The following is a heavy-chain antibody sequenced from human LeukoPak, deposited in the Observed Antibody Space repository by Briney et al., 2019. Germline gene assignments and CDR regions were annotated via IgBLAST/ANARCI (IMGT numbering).Heavy chain of an antibody. V-gene: IGHV4-39*01. CDR3: ARGRPTVTTPYFDY. Sequence: SETLSLTCTVSGGSINSNSYYWGWIRQPPGKGLEWIGSIYYSGSTYYNPSLKSRVTISVDTSKNQFSLKLSSVTAADTAVYYCARGRPTVTTPYFDYWGQGTLVTVSS. CDR1: GGSINSNSYY. D-gene: IGHD4-17*01. CDR2: IYYSGST. J-gene: IGHJ4*02.